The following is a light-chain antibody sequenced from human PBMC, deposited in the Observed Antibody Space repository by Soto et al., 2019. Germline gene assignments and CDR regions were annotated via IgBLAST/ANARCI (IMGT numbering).Light chain of an antibody. CDR1: SGSIASNY. Sequence: NFMLTQPHSVSESPGKTVTISCTRSSGSIASNYVQWYQQRPGSAPTTVIHEDNQRPSGVPDRFSGSIDSSSNSASLTSSGLKSEDEADYYCQSYDSSNRVFGGGTKVTVL. J-gene: IGLJ3*02. V-gene: IGLV6-57*04. CDR2: EDN. CDR3: QSYDSSNRV.